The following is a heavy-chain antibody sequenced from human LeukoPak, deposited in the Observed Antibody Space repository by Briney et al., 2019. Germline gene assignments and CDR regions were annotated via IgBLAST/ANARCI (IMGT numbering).Heavy chain of an antibody. D-gene: IGHD3-3*01. Sequence: SETLSLTCIVSGGSISTSAYYWGWIRQPPGKALEWIGNVYYSGTTFYNPSLKSRVTMSVDSSKNQFSLKLSSVTAADTAVYYCARHVLGVKSGHSDFWSGSYNTHRTSNSWFDPWGQGTLVTVSS. J-gene: IGHJ5*02. CDR1: GGSISTSAYY. CDR2: VYYSGTT. V-gene: IGHV4-39*01. CDR3: ARHVLGVKSGHSDFWSGSYNTHRTSNSWFDP.